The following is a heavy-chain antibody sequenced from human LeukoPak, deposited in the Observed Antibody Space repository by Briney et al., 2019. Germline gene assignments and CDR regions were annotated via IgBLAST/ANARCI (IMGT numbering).Heavy chain of an antibody. Sequence: PSETLSLTCTVSGGSISSSSYYWGWIRQPPGKGLEWIGSIYYSGSTYYNPSLKSRVTISVDTSKNQVSLKLRSVTAADTAVYYCARLTTVTPRTAFDIWGQGTLVTVSS. CDR1: GGSISSSSYY. CDR3: ARLTTVTPRTAFDI. V-gene: IGHV4-39*07. J-gene: IGHJ3*02. D-gene: IGHD4-17*01. CDR2: IYYSGST.